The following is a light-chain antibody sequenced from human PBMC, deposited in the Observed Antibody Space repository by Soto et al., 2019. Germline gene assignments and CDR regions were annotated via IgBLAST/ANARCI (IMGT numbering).Light chain of an antibody. CDR2: DNT. CDR1: TSNIGNNY. V-gene: IGLV1-51*01. Sequence: QSVLTQPPSVSAAPGQKVTISCSGSTSNIGNNYVSWYQQLPGTAPKLLIYDNTKRPSGIPDRFSGSKSGTSATLGITGLQTGDEAAYYCATWDSSLSAVVFGGGTKVTVL. J-gene: IGLJ2*01. CDR3: ATWDSSLSAVV.